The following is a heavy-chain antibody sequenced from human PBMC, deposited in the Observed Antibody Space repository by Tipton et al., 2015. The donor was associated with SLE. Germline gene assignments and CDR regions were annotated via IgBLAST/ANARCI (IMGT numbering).Heavy chain of an antibody. CDR2: INHSGST. Sequence: TLSLTCAVYGGSFSGYYWSWIRQPPGKGLEWIGEINHSGSTNYNPSLKSRVTISVDTSKNQFSLRLSSVTAADTAVYYCASRGYSTGWYYYYGMDVWGQGTTVTVSS. CDR3: ASRGYSTGWYYYYGMDV. V-gene: IGHV4-34*01. J-gene: IGHJ6*02. CDR1: GGSFSGYY. D-gene: IGHD5-18*01.